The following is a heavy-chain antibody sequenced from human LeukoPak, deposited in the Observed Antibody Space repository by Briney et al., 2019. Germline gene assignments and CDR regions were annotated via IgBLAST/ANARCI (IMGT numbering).Heavy chain of an antibody. V-gene: IGHV3-23*01. CDR2: ISGSGGST. CDR3: ARQTANWFDP. CDR1: GXXXXSYA. J-gene: IGHJ5*02. Sequence: SGXXXXSYAMSWIRQAPGKGLEWVSAISGSGGSTYYADSVKGRFTISRDNPKNTLYLQMNSLRAEDTAVYYCARQTANWFDPWGQGTLVTVSS.